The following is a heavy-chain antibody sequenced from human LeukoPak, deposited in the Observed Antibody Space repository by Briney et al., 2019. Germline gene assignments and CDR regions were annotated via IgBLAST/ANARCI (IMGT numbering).Heavy chain of an antibody. D-gene: IGHD2-2*01. CDR1: GFTFSNAW. CDR2: IKSKTDGGTT. Sequence: GGSLRPSCAASGFTFSNAWMSWVRQAPGKGLEWVGRIKSKTDGGTTDYAAPVKGKFTISRDDSKNTLYLQMNSLKTEDTAVYYCTTELCSSTSCYGFDYWGQGTLVTVSS. CDR3: TTELCSSTSCYGFDY. J-gene: IGHJ4*02. V-gene: IGHV3-15*01.